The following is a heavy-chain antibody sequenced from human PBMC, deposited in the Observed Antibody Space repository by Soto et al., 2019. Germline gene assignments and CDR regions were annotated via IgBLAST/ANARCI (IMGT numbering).Heavy chain of an antibody. CDR1: GFTFDDYA. V-gene: IGHV3-9*01. J-gene: IGHJ1*01. Sequence: EVQLVESGGGLVQPGRSLRLSCAASGFTFDDYAMHWVRQAPGKGLEWVSGISWNSGSIGYADSVKGRFTISRDNAKNSLYLQMNSLRAEGTALYYCATSRWLVRVGYFQHWGQGTLVTVSS. CDR3: ATSRWLVRVGYFQH. CDR2: ISWNSGSI. D-gene: IGHD6-19*01.